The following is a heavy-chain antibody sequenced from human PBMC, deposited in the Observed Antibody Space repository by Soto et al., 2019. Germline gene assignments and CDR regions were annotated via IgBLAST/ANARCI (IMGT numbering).Heavy chain of an antibody. V-gene: IGHV1-8*01. CDR2: MNPNSGNT. CDR3: ARGWYYGSGSPFDP. Sequence: QVQLVQSGAEVKKPGASVKVSCKASGYTFTSYDINWVRQATGQGLGWMGWMNPNSGNTGYAQKFRGRVTTTRNTSISTAYMGLSSLRSEDTAVYYCARGWYYGSGSPFDPWGQGTLVTVSS. D-gene: IGHD3-10*01. CDR1: GYTFTSYD. J-gene: IGHJ5*02.